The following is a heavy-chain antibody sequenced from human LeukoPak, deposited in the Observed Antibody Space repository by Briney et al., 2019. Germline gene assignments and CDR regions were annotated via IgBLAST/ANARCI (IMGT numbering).Heavy chain of an antibody. CDR1: GFTFSSYW. CDR2: INHNGNVN. V-gene: IGHV3-7*03. D-gene: IGHD1-26*01. CDR3: AKDVGKWESLHFFDY. Sequence: GGSLRLSCAASGFTFSSYWMNWARQAPGKGLEWVASINHNGNVNYYVDSEKGRFTISRDNAKNSLYLQMNSLRGDDTAVYYCAKDVGKWESLHFFDYWGQGTLVTVSS. J-gene: IGHJ4*02.